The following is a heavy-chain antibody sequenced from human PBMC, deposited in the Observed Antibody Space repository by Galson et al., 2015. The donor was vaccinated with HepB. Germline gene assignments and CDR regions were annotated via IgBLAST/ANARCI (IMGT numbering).Heavy chain of an antibody. J-gene: IGHJ4*02. D-gene: IGHD1-26*01. Sequence: SQRLSCAASGFTFSNYGMHWVRQAPGKGLEYIPGISSNGGSTYYANSVKGRFTISRDNSKNTLYLQMGSLRAEDMALYYCARVRVEATLVDYWGQGTLVTVSS. CDR2: ISSNGGST. V-gene: IGHV3-64*01. CDR1: GFTFSNYG. CDR3: ARVRVEATLVDY.